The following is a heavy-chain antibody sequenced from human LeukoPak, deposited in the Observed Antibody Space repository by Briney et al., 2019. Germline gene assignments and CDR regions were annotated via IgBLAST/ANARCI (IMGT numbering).Heavy chain of an antibody. CDR3: ARVSGLGMNEYYQH. CDR2: INNDGSDT. D-gene: IGHD3-10*01. V-gene: IGHV3-74*01. Sequence: GGSLRLSCAASGLSFADSWMHWVRQAPGKGLVWVSRINNDGSDTRYADSVRGRFTISRDNAKNTLYLQMNSLRAEGTAVYYCARVSGLGMNEYYQHWGQGTLVTVPS. CDR1: GLSFADSW. J-gene: IGHJ1*01.